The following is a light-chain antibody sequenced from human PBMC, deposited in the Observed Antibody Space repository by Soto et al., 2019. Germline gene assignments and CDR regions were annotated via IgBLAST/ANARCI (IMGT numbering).Light chain of an antibody. CDR1: SSNVGNNF. CDR3: GTWDTSLSYYV. Sequence: TQPPSVSAAPGQKVTISCSGSSSNVGNNFVSWYQHLPGTAPRLLMSENNKRPSGIPDRFSGSKSSTSATLDITGLQTGDEADYYCGTWDTSLSYYVFGTGTKVTVL. J-gene: IGLJ1*01. CDR2: ENN. V-gene: IGLV1-51*01.